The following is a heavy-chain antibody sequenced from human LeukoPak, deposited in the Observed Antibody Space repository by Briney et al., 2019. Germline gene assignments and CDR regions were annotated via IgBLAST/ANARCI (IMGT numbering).Heavy chain of an antibody. CDR1: GFTFSDYF. J-gene: IGHJ4*02. CDR2: ISSSGDTK. D-gene: IGHD2/OR15-2a*01. CDR3: ARGGKYRTTPPDY. V-gene: IGHV3-11*01. Sequence: GGSLRLSCAASGFTFSDYFMGWIRQAPGKGLEWVSYISSSGDTKYYSDSVKGRFTIYKDNAKNSLYLQMNSLRAEDTAVYYCARGGKYRTTPPDYWGQGTLVTVSS.